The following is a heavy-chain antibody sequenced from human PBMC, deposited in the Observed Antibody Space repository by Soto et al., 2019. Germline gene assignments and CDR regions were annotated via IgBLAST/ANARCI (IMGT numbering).Heavy chain of an antibody. J-gene: IGHJ4*02. CDR1: GFTFSNAW. CDR2: IKSKTDGGTT. D-gene: IGHD3-22*01. V-gene: IGHV3-15*07. Sequence: PGGSLRLSCAASGFTFSNAWMNWVRQAPGKGLEWVGRIKSKTDGGTTDYAAPVKGRFTISRDDSKNTLYLQMNSLKTEDTAVYYCTTVSSGYYDSSGYQPIDYWGQGTLVTVSS. CDR3: TTVSSGYYDSSGYQPIDY.